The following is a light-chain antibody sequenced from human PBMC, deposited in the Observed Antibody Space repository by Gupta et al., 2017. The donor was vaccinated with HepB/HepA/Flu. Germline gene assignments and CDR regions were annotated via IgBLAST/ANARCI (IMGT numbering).Light chain of an antibody. V-gene: IGKV2D-29*01. CDR3: RQSVQFPRS. CDR1: HSLLHSDGKTY. CDR2: ELS. J-gene: IGKJ2*04. Sequence: IVMTQTPLSLSVTPGQPASMSCKSSHSLLHSDGKTYLHWYLQKPGQPPQLLIYELSHRFSGVPDRFSVRGSKTDFTLKISRVAAEDVGVYYCRQSVQFPRSFGQGTKLEIK.